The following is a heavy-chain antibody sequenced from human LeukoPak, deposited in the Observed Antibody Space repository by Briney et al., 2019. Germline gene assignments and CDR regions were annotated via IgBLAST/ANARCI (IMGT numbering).Heavy chain of an antibody. D-gene: IGHD3-10*01. CDR3: ARHPGSGSYYNGGYFDY. V-gene: IGHV5-51*01. CDR1: GYSFTSYW. Sequence: GESLKISCKGSGYSFTSYWIGWVRQVPGKGLELMGIVYPGDSDTRYSSSFQGQVTISADKSISTAYLQWRSLKASDTAMYYCARHPGSGSYYNGGYFDYWGQGTLVTVSS. J-gene: IGHJ4*02. CDR2: VYPGDSDT.